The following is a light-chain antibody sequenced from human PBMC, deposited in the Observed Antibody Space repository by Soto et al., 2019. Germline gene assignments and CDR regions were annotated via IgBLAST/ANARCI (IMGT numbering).Light chain of an antibody. J-gene: IGKJ5*01. V-gene: IGKV3-20*01. CDR2: GAS. Sequence: EIVLTQAPGTLSLSPGERATLSCRASQSFGSSYLAWYQQKPGQAPRLLIYGASSRATDIPDRFSGSGSGTDFTLTISRLEPEDFAVYYCQQYGTSIPFGQGTLLEI. CDR3: QQYGTSIP. CDR1: QSFGSSY.